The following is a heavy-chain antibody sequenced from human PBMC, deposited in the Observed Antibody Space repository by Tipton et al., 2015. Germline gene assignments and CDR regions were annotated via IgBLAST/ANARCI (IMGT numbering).Heavy chain of an antibody. V-gene: IGHV1-2*02. D-gene: IGHD6-13*01. J-gene: IGHJ2*01. CDR1: GYTFTGYD. CDR2: IVHTSGRT. CDR3: ATHRRVASGNWYDPDWDFDS. Sequence: QQVQSGAEVRKPGASVKVSCKASGYTFTGYDIHLVRQAPGQGLEWMGWIVHTSGRTKYAQKFQVRVSMTRDTSIRTAYMELNSLRSDDTAVYYCATHRRVASGNWYDPDWDFDSWGRGPLVSVSS.